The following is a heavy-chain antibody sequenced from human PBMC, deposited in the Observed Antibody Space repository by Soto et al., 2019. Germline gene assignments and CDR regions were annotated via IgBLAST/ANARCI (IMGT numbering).Heavy chain of an antibody. CDR1: GFTFSSYG. J-gene: IGHJ5*02. V-gene: IGHV3-33*01. CDR2: IWYDGSNK. D-gene: IGHD5-18*01. Sequence: GGSLRLSCAASGFTFSSYGMHWVRQAPGKGLEWMAVIWYDGSNKYYADSVKGRFTISRDNSKNTLYLQMNSLRAEDTAVYYCARHTAMGINNWFDPWGQGTLVTVSS. CDR3: ARHTAMGINNWFDP.